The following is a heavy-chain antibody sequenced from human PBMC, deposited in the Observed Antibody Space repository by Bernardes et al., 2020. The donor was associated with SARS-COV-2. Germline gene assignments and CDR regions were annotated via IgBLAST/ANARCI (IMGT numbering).Heavy chain of an antibody. CDR1: GGSIPSGSYY. V-gene: IGHV4-39*01. CDR2: FHYTGST. CDR3: ASNKGLLVAGASKV. J-gene: IGHJ4*02. D-gene: IGHD2-15*01. Sequence: SETLSLTCSVSGGSIPSGSYYWGWIRQPPGKGLEWIGSFHYTGSTYYNPYLKSRVTISVDTSNNQFSLKLNSVTAADAAVYYCASNKGLLVAGASKVWGPGPLVTVSS.